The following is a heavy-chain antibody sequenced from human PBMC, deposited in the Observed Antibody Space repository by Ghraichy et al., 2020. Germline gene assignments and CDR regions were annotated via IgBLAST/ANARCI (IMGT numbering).Heavy chain of an antibody. Sequence: SPTLSLTCTVSGGSIGSYYLSWIRQPPGKGLEWIGFIYYTGSTSYNPSLKSRATISQDTSKSQFSLKLSAVTAADTALYYRARDRGGNSGSYYYGMDVWGQGTTVTVSS. CDR3: ARDRGGNSGSYYYGMDV. J-gene: IGHJ6*02. D-gene: IGHD4-23*01. CDR1: GGSIGSYY. CDR2: IYYTGST. V-gene: IGHV4-59*01.